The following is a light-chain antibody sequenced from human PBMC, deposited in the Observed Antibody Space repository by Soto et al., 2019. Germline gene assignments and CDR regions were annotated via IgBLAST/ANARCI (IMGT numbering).Light chain of an antibody. CDR2: ATS. V-gene: IGKV1-39*01. CDR1: QSIGTS. J-gene: IGKJ4*01. Sequence: DIQMTQSPSSLSASVQDRVTITCRASQSIGTSLNWYQQKPGKSPKLLIYATSNLYSGVPSRFSGSGSGTDFTLTISSLQPEDFATYYCQQTYSTPQPSFGGGTKVDSK. CDR3: QQTYSTPQPS.